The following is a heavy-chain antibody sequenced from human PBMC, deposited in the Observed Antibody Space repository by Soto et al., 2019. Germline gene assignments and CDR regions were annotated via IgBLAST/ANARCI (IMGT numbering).Heavy chain of an antibody. J-gene: IGHJ5*02. Sequence: GGSLRLSCAASGFTFSSYAMSWVRQAPGKGLEWVSAISGSGGSTYYADSVKGRFTISRDNSKNTVYLHMSSLTGEDTAVYFCAKIEMGWFAHWGQGTQVTVSS. CDR2: ISGSGGST. D-gene: IGHD2-8*01. CDR3: AKIEMGWFAH. CDR1: GFTFSSYA. V-gene: IGHV3-23*01.